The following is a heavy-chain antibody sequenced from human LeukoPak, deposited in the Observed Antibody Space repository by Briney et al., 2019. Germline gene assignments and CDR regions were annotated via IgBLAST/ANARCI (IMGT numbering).Heavy chain of an antibody. D-gene: IGHD6-6*01. Sequence: PSETLSLTCTVSGGSISSYYWSWIRQPPGKGLEWIGYIYYSGSTNYNPSLKSRVTISVDTSKNQFSLKLSSVTAAHTAVYYCARYSSSWGAVDPWGQGTLVTVSS. J-gene: IGHJ5*02. CDR3: ARYSSSWGAVDP. CDR2: IYYSGST. V-gene: IGHV4-59*01. CDR1: GGSISSYY.